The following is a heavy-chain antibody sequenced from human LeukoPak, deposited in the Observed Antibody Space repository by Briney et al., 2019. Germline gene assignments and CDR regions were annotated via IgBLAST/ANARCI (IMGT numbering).Heavy chain of an antibody. CDR2: ISSSGSTI. Sequence: GGSLRLSCAASGFTFSGDWMSWVRQAPGKGLEWVSYISSSGSTIYYSDSVKGRFTISRDNAKNSLYLQMNSLRAEDTAVYYCARARDSSGYYGVCFDYWGQGTLVTVSS. CDR1: GFTFSGDW. V-gene: IGHV3-48*04. CDR3: ARARDSSGYYGVCFDY. D-gene: IGHD3-22*01. J-gene: IGHJ4*02.